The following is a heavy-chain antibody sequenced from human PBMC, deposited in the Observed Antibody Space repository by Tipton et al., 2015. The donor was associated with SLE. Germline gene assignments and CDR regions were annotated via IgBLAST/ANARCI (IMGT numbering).Heavy chain of an antibody. D-gene: IGHD3-9*01. J-gene: IGHJ4*02. CDR2: INGDGRET. Sequence: SLRLSCAASGFTFSTYWMHWVRQAPGKGLVWVSRINGDGRETNYAGSVEGRFTISRDNARNTLYLQMNSLRADDTAVYYCARTMTGAYFDYWDQGTLATVSS. CDR1: GFTFSTYW. CDR3: ARTMTGAYFDY. V-gene: IGHV3-74*01.